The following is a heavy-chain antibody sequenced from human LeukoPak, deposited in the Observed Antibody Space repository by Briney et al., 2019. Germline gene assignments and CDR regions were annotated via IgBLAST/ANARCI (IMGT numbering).Heavy chain of an antibody. CDR1: GGSISSYY. V-gene: IGHV4-59*01. D-gene: IGHD5-18*01. J-gene: IGHJ4*02. Sequence: PSETLSLTCTVSGGSISSYYWTRIRQPPGKGLEWIGYIYYSGNTNYNPSLKSRVTISVDTSKNQFSLKLSSVTAADTAMYYCARGFGYFDYWGQGTLVTVSS. CDR3: ARGFGYFDY. CDR2: IYYSGNT.